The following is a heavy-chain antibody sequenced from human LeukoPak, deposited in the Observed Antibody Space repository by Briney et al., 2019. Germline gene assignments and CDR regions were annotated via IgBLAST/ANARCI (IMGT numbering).Heavy chain of an antibody. Sequence: SETLSLTCAVSGGSFSGYYWSWIRQPPGKGLEWIGYIYYSGSTNYNPSLKSRVTISVDTSKNQFSLKLSSVTAADTAVYYCARDRSVSGLRYYYYYGMDVWGQGTTVTVSS. CDR1: GGSFSGYY. J-gene: IGHJ6*02. D-gene: IGHD6-19*01. V-gene: IGHV4-59*01. CDR2: IYYSGST. CDR3: ARDRSVSGLRYYYYYGMDV.